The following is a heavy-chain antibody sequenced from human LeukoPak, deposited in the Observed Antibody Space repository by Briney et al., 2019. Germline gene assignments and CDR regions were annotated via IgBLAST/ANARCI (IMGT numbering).Heavy chain of an antibody. Sequence: SVKVSCKASGCTFSSYAISWVRQAPGQGLEWMGGIIPICGTADYAQKFQGRVTITTDESTSTAYMELSSLRSEDTAVYYCATRARYSYGHYYYYYYMDVWGQGTTVTVSS. D-gene: IGHD5-18*01. CDR1: GCTFSSYA. V-gene: IGHV1-69*05. CDR2: IIPICGTA. CDR3: ATRARYSYGHYYYYYYMDV. J-gene: IGHJ6*03.